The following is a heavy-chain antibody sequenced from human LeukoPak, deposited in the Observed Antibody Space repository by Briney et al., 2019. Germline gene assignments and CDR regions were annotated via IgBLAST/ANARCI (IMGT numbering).Heavy chain of an antibody. CDR3: ARDSRDYVFDY. CDR2: ISSSSSTI. D-gene: IGHD4-17*01. J-gene: IGHJ4*02. V-gene: IGHV3-48*02. CDR1: GFTFSTYR. Sequence: GGSLRLSCAASGFTFSTYRMNWVRQAPGNGLEWVSYISSSSSTIHYADSVKGRFTISRDNAKNTLYLQMNSLRDADTAVYYCARDSRDYVFDYWGQGALATVSS.